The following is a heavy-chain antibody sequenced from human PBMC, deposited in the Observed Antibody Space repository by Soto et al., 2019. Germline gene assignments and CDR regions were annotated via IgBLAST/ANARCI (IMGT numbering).Heavy chain of an antibody. CDR2: FAPEDGET. J-gene: IGHJ4*02. Sequence: QVQLLQSGAEVKKPGASVKVSCKVSGHTLTELSMHWVRQAPGRGLEWMGGFAPEDGETIFAQKFQGRVTMTEDTSTDSTYMELTSLRSEDTAVYYCAAGGTRWLHSPFDYWGQGTLVTISS. V-gene: IGHV1-24*01. D-gene: IGHD1-1*01. CDR1: GHTLTELS. CDR3: AAGGTRWLHSPFDY.